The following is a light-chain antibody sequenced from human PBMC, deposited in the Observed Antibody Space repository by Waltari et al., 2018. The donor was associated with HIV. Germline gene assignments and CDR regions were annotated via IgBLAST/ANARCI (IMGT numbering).Light chain of an antibody. Sequence: QSALTQPASVSGSPGQSITISCTGTSSDVGNYNIVSWYQQHPGKAPKLMIYEVSKRPSGVSNRFSGSKSGNTASLTISGLQAEDEADYYCCSYAGSVVFGGGTKLTVL. V-gene: IGLV2-23*02. CDR3: CSYAGSVV. J-gene: IGLJ2*01. CDR2: EVS. CDR1: SSDVGNYNI.